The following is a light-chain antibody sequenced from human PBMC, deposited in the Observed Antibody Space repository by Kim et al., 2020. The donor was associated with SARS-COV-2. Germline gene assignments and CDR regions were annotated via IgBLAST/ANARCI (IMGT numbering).Light chain of an antibody. CDR2: GAS. CDR3: QHYDSSPLYT. J-gene: IGKJ2*01. Sequence: EIVLTQSPGTLCLSPGERVTLSCRASQSISSSFLAWYQHKPGQAPRLLLYGASNRATGIPDRFSGSGSGTDFTLTISRLEPEDFAVYYCQHYDSSPLYTFGQGTKLEI. V-gene: IGKV3-20*01. CDR1: QSISSSF.